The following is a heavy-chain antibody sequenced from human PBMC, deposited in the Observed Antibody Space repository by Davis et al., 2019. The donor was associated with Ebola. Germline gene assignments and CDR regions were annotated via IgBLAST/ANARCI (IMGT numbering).Heavy chain of an antibody. CDR2: IKIGDSYT. D-gene: IGHD6-25*01. J-gene: IGHJ5*01. CDR1: GYTFANHG. V-gene: IGHV1-3*04. CDR3: AKSGAAPPGNWFDS. Sequence: AASVKVSCKASGYTFANHGIHWVRQAPGQRLEWMGWIKIGDSYTKYSQKFEGRFTITVDTSANIVDMELGSLTSEDTAVYYCAKSGAAPPGNWFDSWGKGTTVSVSS.